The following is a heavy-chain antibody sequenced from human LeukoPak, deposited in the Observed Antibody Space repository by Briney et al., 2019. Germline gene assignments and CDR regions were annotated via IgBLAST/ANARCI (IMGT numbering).Heavy chain of an antibody. CDR1: GFTFSSYG. Sequence: PGGSLRLSCAASGFTFSSYGIHWVRQAPGKGLEWVAFIRYDGSNKYYADSVKGRFTISRDNSKNTLYLQMNSLRAEDTAVYYCANGPYSGSYYFDYWGQGTLVTVSS. CDR3: ANGPYSGSYYFDY. D-gene: IGHD1-26*01. CDR2: IRYDGSNK. J-gene: IGHJ4*02. V-gene: IGHV3-30*02.